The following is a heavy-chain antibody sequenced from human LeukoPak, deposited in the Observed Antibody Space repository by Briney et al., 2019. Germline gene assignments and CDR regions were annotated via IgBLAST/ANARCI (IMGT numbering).Heavy chain of an antibody. CDR3: AREDFSLSGSDYYSWFDP. CDR2: IYSRGST. V-gene: IGHV4-59*01. Sequence: PSETLSLTYTVSGDSISSYYWSWIRQPPGKGLEWIGYIYSRGSTKYNPSPKSRVTISVDTSKNQISLKLTSVTAADTAVYFCAREDFSLSGSDYYSWFDPWGQGTLVTVSS. CDR1: GDSISSYY. J-gene: IGHJ5*02. D-gene: IGHD3-10*01.